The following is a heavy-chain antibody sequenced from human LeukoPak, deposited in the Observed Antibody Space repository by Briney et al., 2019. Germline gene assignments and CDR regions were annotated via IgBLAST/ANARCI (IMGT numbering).Heavy chain of an antibody. V-gene: IGHV3-21*01. Sequence: PGGSLRLSCAASGYTFSSYSINWVRQAPGKGLEWVSSISVGSNYIYYADSVRGRFSISRDDARNSLYLQMDSLRGDDTAVYYCARLRRNSDRSGYYYYYGYWGQGTLVTVSS. J-gene: IGHJ4*02. CDR1: GYTFSSYS. CDR3: ARLRRNSDRSGYYYYYGY. CDR2: ISVGSNYI. D-gene: IGHD3-22*01.